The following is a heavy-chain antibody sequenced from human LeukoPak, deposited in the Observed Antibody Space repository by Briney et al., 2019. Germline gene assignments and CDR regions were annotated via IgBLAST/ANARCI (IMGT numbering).Heavy chain of an antibody. V-gene: IGHV1-2*02. CDR2: INPNSGGT. J-gene: IGHJ4*02. CDR3: ARDARIQYYYDSSGYLDY. CDR1: GYTFTGYY. Sequence: ASVEVSCKASGYTFTGYYMHWVRQAPGQGLEWMGWINPNSGGTNYAQKFQGRVTMTRDTSISTAYMELSRLRSDDTAVYYCARDARIQYYYDSSGYLDYWGQGTLVTVSS. D-gene: IGHD3-22*01.